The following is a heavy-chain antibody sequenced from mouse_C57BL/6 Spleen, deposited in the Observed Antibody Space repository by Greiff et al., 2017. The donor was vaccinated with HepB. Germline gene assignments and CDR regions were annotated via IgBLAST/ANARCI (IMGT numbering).Heavy chain of an antibody. CDR3: ARGPGDCYGSSYLDY. CDR2: INYDGSST. J-gene: IGHJ2*01. D-gene: IGHD1-1*01. Sequence: EVKLMESEGGLVQPGSSMKLSCTASGFTFSDYYMAWVRQVPEKGLEWVANINYDGSSTYYLDSLKSRFIISRDNEKNILYLQMSSLKSEDTATYYCARGPGDCYGSSYLDYWGQGTTLTVSS. CDR1: GFTFSDYY. V-gene: IGHV5-16*01.